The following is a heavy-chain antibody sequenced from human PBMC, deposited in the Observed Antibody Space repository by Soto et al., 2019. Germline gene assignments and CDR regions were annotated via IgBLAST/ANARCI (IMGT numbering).Heavy chain of an antibody. Sequence: GGSLRLSCAASGFTFSSYGMHWVRQAPGKGLEWVAVISYDGSNKYYADSVKGRFTISRDNSKNTLYLQMNSLRAGDTAVYYCAKSSHVGSGPPSFDYWGQGTLVTVSS. D-gene: IGHD2-15*01. CDR3: AKSSHVGSGPPSFDY. CDR2: ISYDGSNK. V-gene: IGHV3-30*18. CDR1: GFTFSSYG. J-gene: IGHJ4*02.